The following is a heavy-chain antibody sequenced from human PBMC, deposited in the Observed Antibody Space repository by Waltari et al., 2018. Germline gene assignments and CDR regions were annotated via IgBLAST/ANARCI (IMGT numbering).Heavy chain of an antibody. V-gene: IGHV4-34*02. CDR1: GGSFSNYY. J-gene: IGHJ5*02. Sequence: QVQLQLWGAGLLKPSETLSLTCALSGGSFSNYYWNWVRQAPGKGLEWIGKINYSGSGNYNPSLKRRVSMSGDKSKNRFSLDLEAGTAADTAVYVCARGQPAQWRRHLDLWAQGSRVTVSS. CDR3: ARGQPAQWRRHLDL. D-gene: IGHD5-12*01. CDR2: INYSGSG.